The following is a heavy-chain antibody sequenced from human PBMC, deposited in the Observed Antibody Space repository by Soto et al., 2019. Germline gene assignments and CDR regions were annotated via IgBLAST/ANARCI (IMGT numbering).Heavy chain of an antibody. CDR1: GGSISSSSYY. Sequence: PSETLSLTCTVSGGSISSSSYYWGWIRQPPGKGLEWIGSIYYSGSTYYNPSLKSRVTISVDTSKNQFSLKLSSVTAADTAVYYCARHPPESGPYYYYGMDVWGQGTTVTAP. V-gene: IGHV4-39*01. CDR3: ARHPPESGPYYYYGMDV. CDR2: IYYSGST. D-gene: IGHD6-25*01. J-gene: IGHJ6*02.